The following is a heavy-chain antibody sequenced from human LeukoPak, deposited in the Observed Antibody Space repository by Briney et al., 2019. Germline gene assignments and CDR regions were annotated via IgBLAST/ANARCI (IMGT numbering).Heavy chain of an antibody. Sequence: SETLSLTCSVSGGSISIYYWSWIRQPAGKGLEWIGRIYTSGSTNYNPSLKSRVTISVDTSKNQFSLKLSSVTAADTAVYYCARTRYYYNSRSYGAPYYFDYWGQGTLVTVSS. J-gene: IGHJ4*02. CDR2: IYTSGST. D-gene: IGHD3-10*01. CDR3: ARTRYYYNSRSYGAPYYFDY. V-gene: IGHV4-4*07. CDR1: GGSISIYY.